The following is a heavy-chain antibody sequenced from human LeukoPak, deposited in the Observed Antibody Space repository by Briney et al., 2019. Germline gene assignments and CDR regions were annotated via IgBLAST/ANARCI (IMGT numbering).Heavy chain of an antibody. CDR1: GFTFSSYA. V-gene: IGHV3-23*01. CDR3: AKGSLLWFGELLSDFDY. CDR2: ISGSGGST. Sequence: GGSLRLSCAASGFTFSSYAMSWVRQAPGKGLEWVSAISGSGGSTYYADSVKGRFTISRDNSKNTLYLQMNSLRPEDTAVYYCAKGSLLWFGELLSDFDYWGQGTLVTVSS. D-gene: IGHD3-10*01. J-gene: IGHJ4*02.